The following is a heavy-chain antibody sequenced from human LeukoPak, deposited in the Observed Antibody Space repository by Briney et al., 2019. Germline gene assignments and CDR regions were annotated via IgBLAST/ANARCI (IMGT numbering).Heavy chain of an antibody. J-gene: IGHJ6*03. CDR3: AREVRYYYMDV. Sequence: PSETLSLTCTVSGGSISSGSYYWSWIGQPAGKGLEWIGRIYTSGSTNYNPSLKSRVTISVDTSKNQFSLKLSSVTAADTAVYYCAREVRYYYMDVWGKGTTVTISS. V-gene: IGHV4-61*02. CDR2: IYTSGST. CDR1: GGSISSGSYY.